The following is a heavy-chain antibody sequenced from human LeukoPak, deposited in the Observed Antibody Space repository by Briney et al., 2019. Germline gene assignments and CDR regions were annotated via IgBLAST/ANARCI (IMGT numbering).Heavy chain of an antibody. D-gene: IGHD6-6*01. CDR3: AKAGSSEAFDI. CDR1: VYTFTNYG. V-gene: IGHV1-18*01. J-gene: IGHJ3*02. CDR2: ISANNGDA. Sequence: GASVKVSCKASVYTFTNYGINWVRQAPGQGLEWVGWISANNGDAIYAQRLQGRVTMTTDTSTSTAYMELRSLRSDDTAVYYCAKAGSSEAFDIWGQGTMVTVSS.